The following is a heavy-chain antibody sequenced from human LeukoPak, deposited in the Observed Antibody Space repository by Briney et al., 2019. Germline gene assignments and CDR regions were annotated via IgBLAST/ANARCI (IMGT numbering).Heavy chain of an antibody. Sequence: SETLSLTCTVSGGSISSYYWSWIRQPPGKGLEWIGYIYYSGSTSYNPSLKSRVTISVDTSKNQFSLKLSSVTAADTAVYYCARSYYYGSGSYYRAPQDYYGMDVWGQGTTVTVSS. CDR2: IYYSGST. J-gene: IGHJ6*02. CDR3: ARSYYYGSGSYYRAPQDYYGMDV. D-gene: IGHD3-10*01. CDR1: GGSISSYY. V-gene: IGHV4-59*01.